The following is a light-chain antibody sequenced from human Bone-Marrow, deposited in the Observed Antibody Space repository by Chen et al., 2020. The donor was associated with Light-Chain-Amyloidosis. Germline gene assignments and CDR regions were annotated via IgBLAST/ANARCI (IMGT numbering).Light chain of an antibody. CDR2: DAS. V-gene: IGKV3-11*01. J-gene: IGKJ3*01. CDR1: QSVRNY. CDR3: QQRSSWPIT. Sequence: EIVLTQSPATLSLSPGVRATLSCRASQSVRNYLAWYQQKPGQAPRLLIYDASTRATGIPARFSGSGSGTDFTLTINSLEPEDFAVYYCQQRSSWPITFGPGTRVEIK.